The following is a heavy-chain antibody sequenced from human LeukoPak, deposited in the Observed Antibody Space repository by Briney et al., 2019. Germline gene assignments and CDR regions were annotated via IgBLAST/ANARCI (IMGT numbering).Heavy chain of an antibody. Sequence: PGGSLRLSCAASGFTFSSYSMNWVRQAPGKGLEWVSSISSSSSYIYYADSVKGRFTISRDNAKNSLYLQMNSLRAEDTAVYYCARDSSSEYYATGYYCYMDVWGKGTTVTVSS. D-gene: IGHD6-6*01. CDR2: ISSSSSYI. CDR1: GFTFSSYS. V-gene: IGHV3-21*01. J-gene: IGHJ6*03. CDR3: ARDSSSEYYATGYYCYMDV.